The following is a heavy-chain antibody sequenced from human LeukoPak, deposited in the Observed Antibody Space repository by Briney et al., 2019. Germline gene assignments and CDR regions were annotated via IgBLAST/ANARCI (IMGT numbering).Heavy chain of an antibody. CDR2: INPNSGGT. D-gene: IGHD6-19*01. CDR1: GYTFTSYD. J-gene: IGHJ4*02. Sequence: GASVTVSCKASGYTFTSYDINWVRQAPGQGLEWMGWINPNSGGTNYAQKFQGRVTMTRDTSISTAYMELSRLRSDDTAVYYCARAEDSGWYIYWGQGTLVTVSS. CDR3: ARAEDSGWYIY. V-gene: IGHV1-2*02.